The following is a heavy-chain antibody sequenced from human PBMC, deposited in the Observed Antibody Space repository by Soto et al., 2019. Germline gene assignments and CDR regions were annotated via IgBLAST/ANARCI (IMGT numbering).Heavy chain of an antibody. CDR2: INPNSGGT. CDR1: GYTFTGYY. D-gene: IGHD6-13*01. V-gene: IGHV1-2*04. CDR3: ARGLRLIRNSWPPYYFYVMDV. J-gene: IGHJ6*02. Sequence: ASVKVSCKASGYTFTGYYMHWVRQAPGQGLEWMGWINPNSGGTKYAQNFQDWVTMTRDTSISTAYMELSRLKSDDTAVYYCARGLRLIRNSWPPYYFYVMDVWGQGTTVTVSS.